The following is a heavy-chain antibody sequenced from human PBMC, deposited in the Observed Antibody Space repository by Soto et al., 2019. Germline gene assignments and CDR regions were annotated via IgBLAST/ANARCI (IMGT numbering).Heavy chain of an antibody. Sequence: GESLKISCKASGYNFINYWIHWVRQMPGTGLEWLGRIDSRDPYTNYSPSFEGQVTISRDNSKNTLYLQMNSLRAEDTAVYYCARVGRGILWFGEPRGGMDVWGQGTTVTVSS. D-gene: IGHD3-10*01. CDR3: ARVGRGILWFGEPRGGMDV. CDR2: IDSRDPYT. V-gene: IGHV5-10-1*01. CDR1: GYNFINYW. J-gene: IGHJ6*02.